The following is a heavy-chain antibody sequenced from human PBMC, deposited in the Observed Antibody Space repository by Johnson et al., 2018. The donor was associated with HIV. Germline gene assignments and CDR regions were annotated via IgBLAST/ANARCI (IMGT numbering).Heavy chain of an antibody. Sequence: QVQLVESGGGLVKPGGSLRLSCAASGFTFSDYYMTWIRQAPGKGLEWVSYISGSGNIIYYTDSLKGRFTISRDNAKNSLYLQMNSLRAEDTALYYCARENGGNSDEVDAFDIWGQGTMVTVSS. CDR3: ARENGGNSDEVDAFDI. J-gene: IGHJ3*02. CDR1: GFTFSDYY. V-gene: IGHV3-11*01. CDR2: ISGSGNII. D-gene: IGHD4-23*01.